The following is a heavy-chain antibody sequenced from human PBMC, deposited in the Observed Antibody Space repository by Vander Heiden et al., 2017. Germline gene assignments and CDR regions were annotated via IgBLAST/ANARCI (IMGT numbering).Heavy chain of an antibody. CDR3: AKDRWFGESHNRFDS. CDR2: MSGSGGST. V-gene: IGHV3-23*01. J-gene: IGHJ4*02. CDR1: GLTFSTYA. D-gene: IGHD3-10*01. Sequence: VQLLESWGGLVQPGGSLRLSCSASGLTFSTYAIGWVRQAPGEGLEWVSSMSGSGGSTYYADPVKGRFTISRDNSKNTLYLQMNSLRAEDTAVYYCAKDRWFGESHNRFDSWGQGTLVTVSP.